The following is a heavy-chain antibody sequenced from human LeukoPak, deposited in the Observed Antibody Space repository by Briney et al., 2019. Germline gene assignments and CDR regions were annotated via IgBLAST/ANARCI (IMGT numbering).Heavy chain of an antibody. V-gene: IGHV1-8*01. D-gene: IGHD3-10*01. Sequence: ASVKVSCKASGYTFTSYDINWVRQATGQGLEWMGWMNPNSGNTGYAQKFQGRVTMTRNTSISTAYMELSSLRSEDTAVYYCARGITMVRGVLLGYWGQGTLVTVSS. CDR1: GYTFTSYD. CDR3: ARGITMVRGVLLGY. CDR2: MNPNSGNT. J-gene: IGHJ4*02.